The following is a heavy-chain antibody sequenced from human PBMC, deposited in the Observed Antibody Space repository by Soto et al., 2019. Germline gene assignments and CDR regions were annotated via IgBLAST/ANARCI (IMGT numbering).Heavy chain of an antibody. Sequence: QVQLVQSGTEVKKPGSSVKVSCKASGGTFTTYGFSWERQAPGQGLEWMGGIIPIFDTTNYAQKFQGRITVTADESTSTAYLELSSLRSEDTAVDYCARSRTTVTPSWFDPWGQGTLVTVSS. D-gene: IGHD4-4*01. J-gene: IGHJ5*02. V-gene: IGHV1-69*01. CDR2: IIPIFDTT. CDR1: GGTFTTYG. CDR3: ARSRTTVTPSWFDP.